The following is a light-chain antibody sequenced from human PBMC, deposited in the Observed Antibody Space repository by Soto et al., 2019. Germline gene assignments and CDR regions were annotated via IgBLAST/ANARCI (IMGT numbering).Light chain of an antibody. V-gene: IGKV1-39*01. CDR2: AAS. J-gene: IGKJ4*01. CDR1: QSISTY. CDR3: QQSYYTPLT. Sequence: IQMTQSPSSLSASVGDRVTITCRASQSISTYLHWYQQKPGKAPNLLIYAASTLQSGVPSRFSGSGSGTDFTLTISSLQPEDFATYYCQQSYYTPLTFGGGTKVDIK.